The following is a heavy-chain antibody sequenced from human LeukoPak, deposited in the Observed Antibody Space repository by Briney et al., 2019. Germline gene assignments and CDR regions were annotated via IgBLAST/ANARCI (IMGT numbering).Heavy chain of an antibody. D-gene: IGHD6-6*01. CDR3: ARDGVSSSFQKRYMDV. CDR1: GYTFTSYG. Sequence: ASVKVSCKASGYTFTSYGISWVRQAPGQGLEWMGWISAYNGNTNYAQKLQGRVTMTRDMSTSTVYMELSSLRSEDTAVYYCARDGVSSSFQKRYMDVWGKGTTVTVSS. J-gene: IGHJ6*03. CDR2: ISAYNGNT. V-gene: IGHV1-18*01.